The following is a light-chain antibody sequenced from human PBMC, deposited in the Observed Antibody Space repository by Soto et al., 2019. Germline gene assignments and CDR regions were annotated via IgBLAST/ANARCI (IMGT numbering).Light chain of an antibody. V-gene: IGLV2-8*01. Sequence: QSALTHPPSASGSPGQSVTISCTGTSSDVGGYNYVSWYQQHPGKAPKVMIYEVNKRPSGVPDRFSGSKSGNTASLTVSGLQAEDEADYYCCSYAGDNNVVFGGGTKVTVL. J-gene: IGLJ2*01. CDR3: CSYAGDNNVV. CDR1: SSDVGGYNY. CDR2: EVN.